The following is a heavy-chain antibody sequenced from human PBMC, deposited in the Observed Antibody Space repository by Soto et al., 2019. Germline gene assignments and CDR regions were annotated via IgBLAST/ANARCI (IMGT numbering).Heavy chain of an antibody. D-gene: IGHD2-21*02. CDR3: AKVGPMVVTAHYFDY. CDR1: GFTFSNYA. CDR2: LTASGGST. Sequence: GGSLRLSCAASGFTFSNYAMSWVRQAPGTGPEWVSGLTASGGSTYYADSVKGRFTISRDNSKNTLYLQINSLRAEDTAVYYCAKVGPMVVTAHYFDYWGQGTLVPVSS. J-gene: IGHJ4*02. V-gene: IGHV3-23*01.